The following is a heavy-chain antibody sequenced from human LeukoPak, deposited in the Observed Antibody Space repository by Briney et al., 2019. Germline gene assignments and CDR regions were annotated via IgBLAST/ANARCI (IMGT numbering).Heavy chain of an antibody. Sequence: GGSLRLSCVASGFTFSTSAMHWVRQAPGKGLEWVATIKQDGSEKYYVDSVKGRFTFSRDNAKNSLYLQMNSLRAEDTAVYYCASQGITIFGVVYDYWGQGTLVTVSS. CDR2: IKQDGSEK. CDR1: GFTFSTSA. V-gene: IGHV3-7*01. D-gene: IGHD3-3*01. CDR3: ASQGITIFGVVYDY. J-gene: IGHJ4*02.